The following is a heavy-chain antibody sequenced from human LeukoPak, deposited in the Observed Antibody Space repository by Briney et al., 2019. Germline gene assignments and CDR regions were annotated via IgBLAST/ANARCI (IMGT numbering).Heavy chain of an antibody. V-gene: IGHV1-3*01. Sequence: GASVKVSCKASGYTFTSYAMHWVRQAPGQRLEWMGWINAGNGNTNYAQKLQGRVTMTTDTSTSTAYMELRSLRSDDTAVYYCARDYLPIVVVVAPGGWFDPWGQGTLVTVSS. CDR2: INAGNGNT. J-gene: IGHJ5*02. D-gene: IGHD2-15*01. CDR3: ARDYLPIVVVVAPGGWFDP. CDR1: GYTFTSYA.